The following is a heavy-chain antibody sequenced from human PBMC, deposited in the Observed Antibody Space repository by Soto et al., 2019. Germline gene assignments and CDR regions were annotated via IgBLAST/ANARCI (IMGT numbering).Heavy chain of an antibody. V-gene: IGHV1-18*01. CDR1: GYTFTNFG. J-gene: IGHJ4*02. D-gene: IGHD3-16*01. Sequence: QVQLVQSGAEVKKPGASVKVSCKTSGYTFTNFGLSWVRQAPGQGLEWMGWISAYNGNTNYAQNFQGRVTMTTDTSTSTAHMELRSLRCDDTAVYYCARGGTPIDYGGQGTLVTVSS. CDR2: ISAYNGNT. CDR3: ARGGTPIDY.